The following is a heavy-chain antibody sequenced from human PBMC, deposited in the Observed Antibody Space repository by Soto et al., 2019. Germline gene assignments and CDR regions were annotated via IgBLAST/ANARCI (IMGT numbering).Heavy chain of an antibody. D-gene: IGHD6-6*01. CDR1: GFTVSGNY. Sequence: GGSLRVSCAASGFTVSGNYISWVRKAPGKGLEWVSVIYSGGSTYYADSVKGRFTISRDNSKNTLYLQMNSLRAEDTAVYYCAREGGGSSSGLGYYYYYYMDVWGKGTTVTVSS. V-gene: IGHV3-66*01. J-gene: IGHJ6*03. CDR3: AREGGGSSSGLGYYYYYYMDV. CDR2: IYSGGST.